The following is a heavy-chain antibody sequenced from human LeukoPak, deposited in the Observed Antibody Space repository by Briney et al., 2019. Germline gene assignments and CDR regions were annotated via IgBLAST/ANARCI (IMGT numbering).Heavy chain of an antibody. CDR3: ARDLELERNRWNYFET. D-gene: IGHD1-1*01. CDR1: GGSISSFF. CDR2: MHYSGDT. V-gene: IGHV4-59*01. J-gene: IGHJ4*02. Sequence: SETLSLTCSVSGGSISSFFWPWIRQPPGKGLEWIGSMHYSGDTKYNPSLKSRVSLSIDTSKQQFSLRLSSVTTADTAVYYCARDLELERNRWNYFETWGQGTLVTVSS.